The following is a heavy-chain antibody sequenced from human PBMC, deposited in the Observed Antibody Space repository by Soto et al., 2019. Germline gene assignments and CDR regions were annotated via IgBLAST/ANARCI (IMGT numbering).Heavy chain of an antibody. CDR3: AEGVVAANTFDY. V-gene: IGHV3-23*01. D-gene: IGHD2-15*01. CDR1: DFTFSSYA. Sequence: EVQLLASGGGLVQPGGSLRLSCAASDFTFSSYAMSWVRQAPGKGLEWVSAISGSGGSTYYADSVMGRFTISRDNSNNTLYLQMNSLRAEDTAVYYCAEGVVAANTFDYWGQGTLVTVSS. J-gene: IGHJ4*02. CDR2: ISGSGGST.